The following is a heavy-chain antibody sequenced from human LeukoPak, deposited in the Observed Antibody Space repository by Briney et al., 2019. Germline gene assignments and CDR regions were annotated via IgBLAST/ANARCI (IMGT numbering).Heavy chain of an antibody. CDR3: ARGGSYLSAFDI. CDR1: GFTVSSNY. CDR2: IYSGGST. D-gene: IGHD1-26*01. Sequence: LPGGSLRLSCAASGFTVSSNYMSWVRQAPGKGLERVSIIYSGGSTFYADSVKGRFTISRDNSKNTLYLQMNSLRAEDTAVYYCARGGSYLSAFDIWGQGTMVTVSS. J-gene: IGHJ3*02. V-gene: IGHV3-53*01.